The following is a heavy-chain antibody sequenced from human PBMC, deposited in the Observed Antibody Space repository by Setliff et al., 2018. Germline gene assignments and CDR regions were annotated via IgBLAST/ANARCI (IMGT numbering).Heavy chain of an antibody. V-gene: IGHV3-23*01. J-gene: IGHJ5*02. Sequence: GGSLRLSCAASGFSFSSYAMSWVRQAPGKGLEWVSAISGSGGDTYYADSMKGRFTISRDNSKNTLYLQMNSLRAEDTAVYYCAKHSYYYGSGEIGWFDPWGQGTLVTVS. CDR2: ISGSGGDT. CDR3: AKHSYYYGSGEIGWFDP. CDR1: GFSFSSYA. D-gene: IGHD3-10*01.